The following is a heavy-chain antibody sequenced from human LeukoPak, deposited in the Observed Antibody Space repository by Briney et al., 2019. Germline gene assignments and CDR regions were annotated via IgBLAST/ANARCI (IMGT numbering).Heavy chain of an antibody. Sequence: GASVKVSCKASGYTFTGYYMHWVRQAPGQGLEWMGWINPNSGGTNYAQKFQGRVTMTRDTSISTAYMELSRLRSDDTAVYYCARELSLIWFGEQSFDYWGQGTLVTVSS. CDR1: GYTFTGYY. D-gene: IGHD3-10*01. J-gene: IGHJ4*02. V-gene: IGHV1-2*02. CDR3: ARELSLIWFGEQSFDY. CDR2: INPNSGGT.